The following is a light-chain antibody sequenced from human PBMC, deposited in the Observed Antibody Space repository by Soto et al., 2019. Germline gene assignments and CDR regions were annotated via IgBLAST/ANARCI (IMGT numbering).Light chain of an antibody. Sequence: ELVLTQSAGTLSLSPGERATLSFRASQSVSSNLAWYQQKPGQAPRLLIYGGSSRATGIPVRFSGSGSGTDFTLTISSLEPEDFAVYYCQQRSNWPTFGQGTRLEIK. CDR3: QQRSNWPT. J-gene: IGKJ5*01. CDR1: QSVSSN. V-gene: IGKV3-11*01. CDR2: GGS.